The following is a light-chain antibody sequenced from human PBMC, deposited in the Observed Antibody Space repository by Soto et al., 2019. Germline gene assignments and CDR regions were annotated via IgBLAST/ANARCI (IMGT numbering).Light chain of an antibody. CDR3: SSYTTSSTLV. Sequence: QSALTQPASVSGSPGQSITISCTGSSSDVGGYNYVSWYQQHPGRAPKLMIHEVSDRPSGVSIRFSGSKSGNTASLTISGLQAEDEADYYCSSYTTSSTLVFGPGTKVTVL. CDR1: SSDVGGYNY. V-gene: IGLV2-14*01. CDR2: EVS. J-gene: IGLJ1*01.